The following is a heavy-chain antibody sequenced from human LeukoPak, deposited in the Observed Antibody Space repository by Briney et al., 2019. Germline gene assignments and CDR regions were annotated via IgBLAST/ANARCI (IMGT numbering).Heavy chain of an antibody. CDR1: GGTFNSYA. CDR2: IIPIFGTT. D-gene: IGHD6-19*01. Sequence: ASVKVSCKAFGGTFNSYAISWVRQAPGQGLEWMGGIIPIFGTTKYAQKFQGRATITADESTGTAYMELSSLRSEDTAVYYCATADAVGYYYYYIDVRGKGITVTVSS. CDR3: ATADAVGYYYYYIDV. V-gene: IGHV1-69*13. J-gene: IGHJ6*03.